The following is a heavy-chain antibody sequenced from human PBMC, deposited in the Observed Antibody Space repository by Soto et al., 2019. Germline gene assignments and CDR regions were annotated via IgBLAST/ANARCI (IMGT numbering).Heavy chain of an antibody. CDR1: GGSISSSYW. CDR2: IYHSGST. D-gene: IGHD3-3*01. J-gene: IGHJ4*02. V-gene: IGHV4-4*02. Sequence: PSETLSLTCAVSGGSISSSYWWNWVRQPPGKGLKWIGKIYHSGSTNYNPSLKNRVTISVDKSNNQFSLRLSSVTAADTAVYFCVTSLNYDFWRDGGRHYYFDYWGQGTLVTVSS. CDR3: VTSLNYDFWRDGGRHYYFDY.